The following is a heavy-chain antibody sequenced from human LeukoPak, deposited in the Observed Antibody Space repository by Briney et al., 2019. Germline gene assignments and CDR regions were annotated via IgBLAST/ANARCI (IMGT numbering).Heavy chain of an antibody. J-gene: IGHJ4*02. D-gene: IGHD3-3*01. CDR3: ARGITIFGVVIPLMYYFDY. CDR2: IYYSGST. V-gene: IGHV4-39*07. CDR1: GDSISSSSYY. Sequence: PSETLSLTCTVSGDSISSSSYYWGWIRQSPGKGLEWIGSIYYSGSTYYNPSLKSRVSISLDTSKNQFSLKLRSVTAADTAVYYCARGITIFGVVIPLMYYFDYWGQGTLVTVSS.